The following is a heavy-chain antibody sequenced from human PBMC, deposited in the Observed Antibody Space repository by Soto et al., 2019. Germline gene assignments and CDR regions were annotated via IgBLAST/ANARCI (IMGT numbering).Heavy chain of an antibody. V-gene: IGHV1-46*01. J-gene: IGHJ5*02. CDR1: GYTFTSYY. Sequence: GASVKVSCKASGYTFTSYYMHWVQQAPGQGLEWMGIINPSSGSTNYAQKFQGRVTMTRDTSTSTAYMELSSLRSEDTAVYYCARDWNSNWFDPWGQGTLVTVSS. CDR2: INPSSGST. CDR3: ARDWNSNWFDP. D-gene: IGHD1-7*01.